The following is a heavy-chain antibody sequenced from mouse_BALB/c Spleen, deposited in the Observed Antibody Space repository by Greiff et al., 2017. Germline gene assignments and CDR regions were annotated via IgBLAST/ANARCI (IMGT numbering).Heavy chain of an antibody. CDR1: GFNIKDTY. Sequence: EVQGVESGAELVKPGASVKLSCTASGFNIKDTYMHWVKQRPEQGLEWIGRIDPANGNTKYDPKFQSKATITADTSSNTAYLQLSSLTSEDTAVYYCARSGVNYFDYWGQGTTLTVSS. CDR2: IDPANGNT. J-gene: IGHJ2*01. CDR3: ARSGVNYFDY. D-gene: IGHD2-13*01. V-gene: IGHV14-3*02.